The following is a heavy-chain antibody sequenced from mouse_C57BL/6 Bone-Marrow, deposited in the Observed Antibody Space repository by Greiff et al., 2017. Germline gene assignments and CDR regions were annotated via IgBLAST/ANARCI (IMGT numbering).Heavy chain of an antibody. CDR3: ARNPRGAAWFAY. J-gene: IGHJ3*01. V-gene: IGHV2-9-1*01. CDR2: IWTGGGT. CDR1: GFSLPSYA. Sequence: VQLVASGPGLVAPSQSLSITCTVSGFSLPSYALSSVRPPPGNGLPLLGVIWTGGGTNYNSALKSRLSISKDNSKSQVFLKMNSLQTDDTARYDCARNPRGAAWFAYWGQGTLVTGSA.